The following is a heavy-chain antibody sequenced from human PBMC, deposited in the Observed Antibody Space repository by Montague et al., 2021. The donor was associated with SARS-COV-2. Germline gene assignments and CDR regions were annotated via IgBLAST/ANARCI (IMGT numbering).Heavy chain of an antibody. J-gene: IGHJ6*03. Sequence: SKTLSLTCAVHGGSFSTYYWNWIRQPPGKGLEWIGEIHHGGSTNYNPSPKSRVTISADTPKNQFSLKLTSVAAADTAVYYCARLGDGVVPSPILGVGPYYSYYYMDVWGKGTTVTVSS. D-gene: IGHD3-10*01. CDR1: GGSFSTYY. CDR2: IHHGGST. V-gene: IGHV4-34*01. CDR3: ARLGDGVVPSPILGVGPYYSYYYMDV.